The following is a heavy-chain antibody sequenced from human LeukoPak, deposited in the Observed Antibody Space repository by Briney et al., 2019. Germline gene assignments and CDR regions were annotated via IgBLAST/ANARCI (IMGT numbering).Heavy chain of an antibody. CDR1: GGSFSGYY. CDR2: IYYSGST. V-gene: IGHV4-30-4*01. J-gene: IGHJ3*02. Sequence: SETLSLTCGVYGGSFSGYYWSWIRQPPGKGLEWIGYIYYSGSTYYNPSLKSRVTISVDTSKNQFSLKLSSVTAADTAVYYCARGRILTGYSPDAFDIWGQGTMVTVSS. CDR3: ARGRILTGYSPDAFDI. D-gene: IGHD3-9*01.